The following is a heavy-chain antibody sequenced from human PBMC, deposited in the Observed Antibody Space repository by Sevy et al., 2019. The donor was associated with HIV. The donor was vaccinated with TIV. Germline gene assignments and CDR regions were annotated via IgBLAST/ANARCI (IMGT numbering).Heavy chain of an antibody. D-gene: IGHD6-13*01. CDR2: INAGNGNT. CDR3: AREGIAAVLDY. CDR1: GYTFTSYA. V-gene: IGHV1-3*01. Sequence: GPVKVSCKASGYTFTSYAMHWVRQAPGQRLEWMGWINAGNGNTKYSQKFQGRVTITRDTSASTAYMELSSLRSEDTAVYYCAREGIAAVLDYWGQGTLVTVSS. J-gene: IGHJ4*02.